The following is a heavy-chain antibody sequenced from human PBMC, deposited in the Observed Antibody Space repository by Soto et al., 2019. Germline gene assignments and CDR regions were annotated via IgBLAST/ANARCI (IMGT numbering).Heavy chain of an antibody. J-gene: IGHJ4*02. CDR3: AKDTRGYYYDSSGYYFDY. CDR2: ISGSGGST. CDR1: GFTFSSYA. D-gene: IGHD3-22*01. V-gene: IGHV3-23*01. Sequence: GSLRLSCAASGFTFSSYAMSWVRQAPGKGLEWVSAISGSGGSTYYADSVKGRFTISRDNSKNTLYLQMNSLRAEDTAVYYCAKDTRGYYYDSSGYYFDYWGQGTLVTVSS.